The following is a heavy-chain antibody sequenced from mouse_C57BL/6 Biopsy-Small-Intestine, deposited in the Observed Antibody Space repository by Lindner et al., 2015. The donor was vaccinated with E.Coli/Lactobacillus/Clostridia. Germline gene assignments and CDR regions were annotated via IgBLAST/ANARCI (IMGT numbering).Heavy chain of an antibody. J-gene: IGHJ3*01. CDR1: GYNFPMYD. V-gene: IGHV1S29*02. Sequence: SVKVSCKASGYNFPMYDINWVREGTGQGLQWLGWMNAYTGSTAYAQNFQGRVTMTWNTSTSTAYMELTSLTSEDTAVYYCARDEIMGTMGMSHWGQGTLVTVSA. CDR3: ARDEIMGTMGMSH. CDR2: MNAYTGST. D-gene: IGHD4-1*01.